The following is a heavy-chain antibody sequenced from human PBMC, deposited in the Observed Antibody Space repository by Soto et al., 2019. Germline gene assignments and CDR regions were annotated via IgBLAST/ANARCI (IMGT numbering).Heavy chain of an antibody. D-gene: IGHD3-16*01. J-gene: IGHJ6*02. CDR3: ARHNGPLYVGYYYDMDV. Sequence: SETLSLTCTVSGGSISSSSYFWGWIRQPPGKGLEWIGSIYYSGSTYYNPSLKSRVTVSVDTSKNQFSLKLSSVTAADTAVYYCARHNGPLYVGYYYDMDVWGQGTTVTVSS. CDR2: IYYSGST. V-gene: IGHV4-39*01. CDR1: GGSISSSSYF.